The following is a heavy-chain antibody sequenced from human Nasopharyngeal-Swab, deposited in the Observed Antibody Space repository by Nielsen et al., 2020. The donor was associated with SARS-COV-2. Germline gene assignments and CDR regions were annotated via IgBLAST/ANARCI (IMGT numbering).Heavy chain of an antibody. CDR3: ARDSKPGGGYYSLYYYNYYGMDV. J-gene: IGHJ6*02. D-gene: IGHD3-22*01. Sequence: GGSLRLSCAASGFTFSSYWMSWVRQAPGKGLEWVANIKQDGSEKYYVDSVKGRFTISRDNAKNSLYLQMNSLRAEDTAVYYCARDSKPGGGYYSLYYYNYYGMDVWGQGTTVTVSS. CDR1: GFTFSSYW. CDR2: IKQDGSEK. V-gene: IGHV3-7*01.